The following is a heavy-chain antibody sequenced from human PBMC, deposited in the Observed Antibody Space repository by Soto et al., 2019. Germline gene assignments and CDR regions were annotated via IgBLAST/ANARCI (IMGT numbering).Heavy chain of an antibody. V-gene: IGHV4-34*01. CDR2: INHSGSN. CDR3: ARGAQRNDFNEWFFHGMDV. J-gene: IGHJ6*02. CDR1: GGSFSGYY. D-gene: IGHD3-3*01. Sequence: SETLSLTCAVYGGSFSGYYWSWIRQPPGKGLEWIGEINHSGSNNYNPSLKSRVTISVDTSKNQFSLKLSSVTAADTAVYYCARGAQRNDFNEWFFHGMDVWGQGTTVTVSS.